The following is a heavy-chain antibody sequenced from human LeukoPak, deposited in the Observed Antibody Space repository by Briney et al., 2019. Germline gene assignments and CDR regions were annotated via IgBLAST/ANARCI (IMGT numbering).Heavy chain of an antibody. J-gene: IGHJ4*02. V-gene: IGHV3-23*01. CDR3: AKVNLGYYDFWSGYCPFDY. Sequence: HPGGSLRLSCAASGFTFSSYAMSWVRQAPGKGLEWVSAISGSGGSTYYADSVKGRFTISRDNSKNTLYLQMNSLRAEDTAVYYCAKVNLGYYDFWSGYCPFDYWGQGTLVTVSS. CDR2: ISGSGGST. CDR1: GFTFSSYA. D-gene: IGHD3-3*01.